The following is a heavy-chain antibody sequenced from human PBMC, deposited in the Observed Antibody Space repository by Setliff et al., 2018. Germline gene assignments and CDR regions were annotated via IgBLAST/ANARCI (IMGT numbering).Heavy chain of an antibody. D-gene: IGHD3-3*01. Sequence: SVKVSCKASGGTFSSYAISWVRQAPGQGLEWMGRIIPIFGTANYAQKFQGRVTITADKSTSTAYMELSSLRSEDTAVYYCARELPRTIFGVMGGFWGQGTLVTVSS. CDR2: IIPIFGTA. CDR3: ARELPRTIFGVMGGF. CDR1: GGTFSSYA. V-gene: IGHV1-69*06. J-gene: IGHJ4*02.